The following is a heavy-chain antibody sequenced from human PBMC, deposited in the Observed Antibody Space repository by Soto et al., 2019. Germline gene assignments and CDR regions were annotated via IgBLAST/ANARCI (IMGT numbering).Heavy chain of an antibody. V-gene: IGHV3-23*01. D-gene: IGHD2-8*01. CDR3: ATMGHVVILSPALKMVGDP. Sequence: EVQLLESGGGLVQPGGSLRLSCAVSGFTFDTYAMYWVRQAPGKGLEWVSTISVSGDTYYADSVKGRFTISRDTSKKTLDLRLNSLRAEDTALYYCATMGHVVILSPALKMVGDPWGQGTLVTVSS. J-gene: IGHJ5*02. CDR2: ISVSGDT. CDR1: GFTFDTYA.